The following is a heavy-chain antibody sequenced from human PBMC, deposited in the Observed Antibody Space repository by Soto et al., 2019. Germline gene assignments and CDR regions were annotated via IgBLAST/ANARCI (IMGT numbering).Heavy chain of an antibody. CDR3: ARGKDGVPAASKGMDV. J-gene: IGHJ6*02. D-gene: IGHD2-2*01. CDR2: IKYSGTT. Sequence: SETLSLTCTVSGGSISSSRCHWGWIRQPPGKGLEWIASIKYSGTTFYNPSLKSRVTLSVDTSKNQFSLKLSSVTPADTAVYYCARGKDGVPAASKGMDVWGQGTTVTVSS. V-gene: IGHV4-39*07. CDR1: GGSISSSRCH.